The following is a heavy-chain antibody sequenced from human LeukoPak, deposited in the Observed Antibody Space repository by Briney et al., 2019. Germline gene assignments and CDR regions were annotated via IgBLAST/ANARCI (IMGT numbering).Heavy chain of an antibody. Sequence: ALVKVSSKASGYTLTSYDISWVRQAPGQGLEWMGWISTYNGNTNYAQKLQGRVTMTTDTITTTAYMELRSLRSDDTAVYYCARDHSGNWFAPWGQGTLVTVSS. J-gene: IGHJ5*02. V-gene: IGHV1-18*01. CDR1: GYTLTSYD. CDR2: ISTYNGNT. D-gene: IGHD1-26*01. CDR3: ARDHSGNWFAP.